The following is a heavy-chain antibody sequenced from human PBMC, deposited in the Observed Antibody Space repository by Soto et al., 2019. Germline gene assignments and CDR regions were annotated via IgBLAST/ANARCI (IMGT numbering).Heavy chain of an antibody. CDR1: GFTFSSDG. CDR3: ARDRDDILTGQNPIFDY. D-gene: IGHD3-9*01. J-gene: IGHJ4*02. CDR2: IWYDGSNK. Sequence: QVQLVESGGGVVQPGRSLRLSCAASGFTFSSDGMHWVRQAPCKGLEWVAVIWYDGSNKYYADSVKGRFTISRDNSKNTLYLQMNSLRAEDTAVYYRARDRDDILTGQNPIFDYWGQGTLVTVSS. V-gene: IGHV3-33*01.